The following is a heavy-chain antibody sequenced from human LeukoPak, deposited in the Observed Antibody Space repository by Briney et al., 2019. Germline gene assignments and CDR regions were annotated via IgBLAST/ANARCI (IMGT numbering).Heavy chain of an antibody. D-gene: IGHD6-6*01. CDR2: VTWNSAAI. CDR1: GFTFNDYA. J-gene: IGHJ3*02. Sequence: PGRSLRLSCAASGFTFNDYAMHWVRRAPGKGLEWVSGVTWNSAAIAYADSVKGRFTISRDNAKNSLYLQMNSLRIEDMAFYHCAKGGRATRLDDAFDIWGQGTMVAVSS. V-gene: IGHV3-9*03. CDR3: AKGGRATRLDDAFDI.